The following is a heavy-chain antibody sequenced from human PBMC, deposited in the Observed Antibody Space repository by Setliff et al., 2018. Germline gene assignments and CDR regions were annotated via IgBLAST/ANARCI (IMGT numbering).Heavy chain of an antibody. Sequence: SETLSLTCTVSDGSLSTYYWSWIRQPPGKGLEFIGYVYYSGTANYSPSLRSRLTISVDTSKNQISLHLTSMTTADTALYYCTRGRQNYYYMDVWGKGTTVTVSS. CDR1: DGSLSTYY. CDR3: TRGRQNYYYMDV. CDR2: VYYSGTA. V-gene: IGHV4-59*12. J-gene: IGHJ6*03.